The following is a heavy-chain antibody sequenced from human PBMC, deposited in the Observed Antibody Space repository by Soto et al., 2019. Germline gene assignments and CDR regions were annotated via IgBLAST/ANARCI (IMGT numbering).Heavy chain of an antibody. CDR3: ARRLRDTTTHYYNWFDP. CDR1: GDSINSADYF. V-gene: IGHV4-30-4*01. J-gene: IGHJ5*02. CDR2: IHYTGTA. Sequence: PSETLSLTXTVSGDSINSADYFWSWIRQIPGEGLEWIVNIHYTGTAYPTPSLQSRVSVSVDTSKNQFSLHLSSVTAADTAVYYCARRLRDTTTHYYNWFDPWGQGTLVTVSS. D-gene: IGHD1-26*01.